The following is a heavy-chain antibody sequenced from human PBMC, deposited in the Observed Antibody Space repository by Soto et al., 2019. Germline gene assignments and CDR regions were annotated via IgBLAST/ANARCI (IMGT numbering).Heavy chain of an antibody. J-gene: IGHJ6*03. CDR1: GGSISSYY. V-gene: IGHV4-59*12. Sequence: SETLSLTCTVSGGSISSYYWSWIRQPPGKGLEWIGYIYYSGSTNYNPSLKSRVTISVDTSKNQFSLKLSSVTAADTAVYYCARIGGYCSSTSCFYYYYYMDVWGKGTTVT. CDR3: ARIGGYCSSTSCFYYYYYMDV. CDR2: IYYSGST. D-gene: IGHD2-2*01.